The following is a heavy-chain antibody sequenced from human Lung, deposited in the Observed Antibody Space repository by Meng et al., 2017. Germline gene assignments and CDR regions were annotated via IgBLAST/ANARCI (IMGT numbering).Heavy chain of an antibody. CDR2: ILPILGTA. V-gene: IGHV1-69*08. CDR1: GGTFSSYT. J-gene: IGHJ3*02. CDR3: ARPRRGYSYGYQGDAFDI. D-gene: IGHD5-18*01. Sequence: SVKVSCKASGGTFSSYTISWVRQAPGQGLEWMGRILPILGTANYAQKFQGRVTITADKSTSTAYMELSSLRSEDTAVYYCARPRRGYSYGYQGDAFDIWGQGTMVTVSS.